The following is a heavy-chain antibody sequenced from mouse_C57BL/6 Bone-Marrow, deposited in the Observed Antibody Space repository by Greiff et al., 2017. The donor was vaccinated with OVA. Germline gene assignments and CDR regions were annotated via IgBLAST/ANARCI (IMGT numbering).Heavy chain of an antibody. J-gene: IGHJ3*01. V-gene: IGHV1-42*01. CDR2: INPRTGGT. Sequence: EVQLQQSGPELVKPGASVKISCKASGYSFTGYYMNWVKQSPEKSLEWIGEINPRTGGTTYNQKFKAKATLTVDKSSSPAYMQLKSLTSEDSAVYYCARFTTVGFAYWGQGTLVTVSA. CDR3: ARFTTVGFAY. CDR1: GYSFTGYY. D-gene: IGHD1-1*01.